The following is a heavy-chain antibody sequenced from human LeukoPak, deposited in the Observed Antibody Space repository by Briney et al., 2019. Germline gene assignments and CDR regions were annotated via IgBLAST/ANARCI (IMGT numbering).Heavy chain of an antibody. D-gene: IGHD3-3*01. Sequence: GGSLRLYCAASGFTFSDYYMSWIRHAPGKGLEWGSYISSSSSTIYYADSVKGRFTISRDNAKNSLYLQMNSLRAEDTAVYYCARDRGGAYDFLSGYYTGYFDYWGQGTLVTVSS. J-gene: IGHJ4*02. CDR3: ARDRGGAYDFLSGYYTGYFDY. CDR2: ISSSSSTI. CDR1: GFTFSDYY. V-gene: IGHV3-11*04.